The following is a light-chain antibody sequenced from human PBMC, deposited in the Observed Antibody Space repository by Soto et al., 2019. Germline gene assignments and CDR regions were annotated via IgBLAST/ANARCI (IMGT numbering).Light chain of an antibody. CDR3: TSYTSSTTWV. CDR2: EVS. V-gene: IGLV2-14*01. CDR1: SSDIGASNY. J-gene: IGLJ3*02. Sequence: QSVLTQPASVSGSPGQSITVSCTGTSSDIGASNYLSWYQQHPGKAPKLIISEVSNRPSGVSNRFSASKSGSTASLTISGLQAEDEADYYCTSYTSSTTWVFGGGTKLTVL.